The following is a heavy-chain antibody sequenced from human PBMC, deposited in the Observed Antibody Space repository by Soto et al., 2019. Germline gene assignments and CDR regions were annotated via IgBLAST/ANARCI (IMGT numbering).Heavy chain of an antibody. V-gene: IGHV3-74*01. D-gene: IGHD3-10*01. Sequence: GGSLRLSCAASGFTFSSYWMHWVRQAPGKGLVWVSRINSDGSSTSYADSVKGRFTISRDNAKNTLYLQMNSLRAEDTAVYYCARAKKPYYYGSGSSNTKYYYYGMDVWGQGTTVTVSS. CDR2: INSDGSST. CDR3: ARAKKPYYYGSGSSNTKYYYYGMDV. CDR1: GFTFSSYW. J-gene: IGHJ6*02.